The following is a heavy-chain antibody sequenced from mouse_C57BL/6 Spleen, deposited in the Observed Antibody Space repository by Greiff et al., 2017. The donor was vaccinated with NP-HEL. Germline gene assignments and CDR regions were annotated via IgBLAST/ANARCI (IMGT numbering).Heavy chain of an antibody. CDR3: AREGTYGSSFYYAMDY. V-gene: IGHV1-52*01. Sequence: QVQLQQPGAELVRPGSSVKLSCKASGYTFTSYWMHWVKQRPIQGLEWIGNIDPSDSETHYNQKFKDKATLTVDKSSSTAYMQLSSLTSEDSAVYYCAREGTYGSSFYYAMDYWGQGTSVTVSS. J-gene: IGHJ4*01. CDR2: IDPSDSET. D-gene: IGHD1-1*01. CDR1: GYTFTSYW.